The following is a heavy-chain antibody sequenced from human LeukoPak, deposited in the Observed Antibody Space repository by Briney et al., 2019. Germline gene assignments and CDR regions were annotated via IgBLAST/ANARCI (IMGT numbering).Heavy chain of an antibody. Sequence: ASVKVSCKVSGYTLTELSMHWVRQAPGKGLEWMGGFDPEDGETIYAQKFQGRVTMTEDTSTDTAYMELSSLRSEDTAVYYCATGPSDYGALPSDYYYMDVWGKGTTVTVSS. V-gene: IGHV1-24*01. J-gene: IGHJ6*03. D-gene: IGHD4-17*01. CDR3: ATGPSDYGALPSDYYYMDV. CDR1: GYTLTELS. CDR2: FDPEDGET.